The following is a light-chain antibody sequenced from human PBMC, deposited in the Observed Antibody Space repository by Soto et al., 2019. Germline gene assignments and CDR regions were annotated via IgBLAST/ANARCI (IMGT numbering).Light chain of an antibody. V-gene: IGKV3-11*01. CDR2: DAS. J-gene: IGKJ4*01. CDR1: ENINTY. CDR3: QQRRNWPVT. Sequence: EIVLTQSPATLSLSPGERATLSCRASENINTYLAWYQQKPGQVPRLLMYDASNRATGSPARFSGSGSGTDFTLTISSLEPEAFAVHSCQQRRNWPVTFGGGTKVEIK.